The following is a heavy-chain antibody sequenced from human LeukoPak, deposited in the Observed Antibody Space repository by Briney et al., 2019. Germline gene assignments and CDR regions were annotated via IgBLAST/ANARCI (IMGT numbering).Heavy chain of an antibody. CDR2: IIPIFGTA. D-gene: IGHD3-22*01. CDR1: GGTFSSYA. Sequence: SVKVSCKASGGTFSSYAISWVRQAPGQGLEWMGGIIPIFGTANYAQKFQGRVTITADESTSTAYMELSSLRSEDTAVYYCARGRYITHYYDSSGYYYAGYWGQGTLVTVSS. J-gene: IGHJ4*02. V-gene: IGHV1-69*13. CDR3: ARGRYITHYYDSSGYYYAGY.